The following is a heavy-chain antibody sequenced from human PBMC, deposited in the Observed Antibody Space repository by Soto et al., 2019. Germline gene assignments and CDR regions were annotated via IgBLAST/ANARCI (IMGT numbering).Heavy chain of an antibody. J-gene: IGHJ4*02. D-gene: IGHD5-12*01. CDR2: ISAYNGNT. Sequence: QVQLVQSGAEVKKPGASVKVSCKTSGYTFSNYGINWVRQAPGQGLEWMGWISAYNGNTNFAQKLQGRVSLTTDTPPPAAYMELMSLTSADTDVYYCARDLGPGYTGFSDCWGQGTLVTVSS. V-gene: IGHV1-18*01. CDR3: ARDLGPGYTGFSDC. CDR1: GYTFSNYG.